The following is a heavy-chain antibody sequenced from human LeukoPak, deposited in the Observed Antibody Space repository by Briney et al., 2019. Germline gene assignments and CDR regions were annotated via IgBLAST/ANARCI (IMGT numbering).Heavy chain of an antibody. D-gene: IGHD5-18*01. Sequence: GGSLRLSCAGSGFSFSDYTMNWVRQAPGKGLEWVSSISSSSSYIYYADSVKGRFTISRDNAKNSLYLQMNSLRAEDTAVYYCARGYGRADYRGQGTLVSVSS. CDR1: GFSFSDYT. J-gene: IGHJ4*02. V-gene: IGHV3-21*01. CDR2: ISSSSSYI. CDR3: ARGYGRADY.